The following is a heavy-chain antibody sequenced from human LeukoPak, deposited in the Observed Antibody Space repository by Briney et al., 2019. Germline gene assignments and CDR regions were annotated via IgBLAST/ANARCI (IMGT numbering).Heavy chain of an antibody. CDR2: IYYSGST. J-gene: IGHJ4*02. CDR1: GGSISSSSYY. D-gene: IGHD6-13*01. CDR3: ARVSIAAAGPPKGYDY. V-gene: IGHV4-39*07. Sequence: SETLSLTCTVSGGSISSSSYYWGWIRQPPGKGLEWIGSIYYSGSTYYNPSLKSRVTISVDTSKNQFSLNLTSVTAADTAVYYCARVSIAAAGPPKGYDYWGQGTLVTVSS.